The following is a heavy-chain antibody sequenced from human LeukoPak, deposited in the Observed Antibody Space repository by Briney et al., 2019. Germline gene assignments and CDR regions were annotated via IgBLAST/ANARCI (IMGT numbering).Heavy chain of an antibody. Sequence: PGGSLRLSCAASGFTFSSYSMNWVRQAPGKGLEWVSSISSSSSYIYYADSVKGRFTISRDNAKNSLYLQMNSLRAEDTAVYYCARDDWYCNSTSCPLDAFDIWGQGTRVTVSS. CDR1: GFTFSSYS. CDR3: ARDDWYCNSTSCPLDAFDI. V-gene: IGHV3-21*01. D-gene: IGHD2-2*01. J-gene: IGHJ3*02. CDR2: ISSSSSYI.